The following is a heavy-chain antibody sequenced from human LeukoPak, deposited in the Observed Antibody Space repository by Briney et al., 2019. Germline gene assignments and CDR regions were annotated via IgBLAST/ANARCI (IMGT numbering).Heavy chain of an antibody. D-gene: IGHD6-13*01. CDR2: IYYSGST. J-gene: IGHJ4*02. CDR3: ARDRIAAVGMDY. Sequence: SETLSLTCTVSGGSISSYYWSWIRQPPGKGLEWIGYIYYSGSTNYNPSLKSRVTISVDTSKNQFSLKLSSVTAADTAVYYCARDRIAAVGMDYWGQGILVTVSS. V-gene: IGHV4-59*12. CDR1: GGSISSYY.